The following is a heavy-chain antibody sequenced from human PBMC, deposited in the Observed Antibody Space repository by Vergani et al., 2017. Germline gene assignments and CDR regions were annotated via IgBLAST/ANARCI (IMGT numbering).Heavy chain of an antibody. D-gene: IGHD6-19*01. CDR3: ARDFGRIAVAGTKRQLDY. CDR2: IWYDGSNK. CDR1: GFTFSSYG. Sequence: VQLVESGGGLVKPGGSLRLSCAASGFTFSSYGMHWVRQAPGKGLEWVAVIWYDGSNKYYADSVKGRFTISRDNSKNTLYLQMNSLRAEDTAVYYCARDFGRIAVAGTKRQLDYWGQGTLVTVSS. J-gene: IGHJ4*02. V-gene: IGHV3-33*08.